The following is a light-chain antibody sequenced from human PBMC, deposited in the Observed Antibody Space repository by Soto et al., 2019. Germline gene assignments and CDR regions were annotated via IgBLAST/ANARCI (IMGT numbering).Light chain of an antibody. V-gene: IGLV2-23*02. CDR3: CSYAGRSDYV. Sequence: QSVLTQPAPVSGSPGQSITISCTGTNSNVGNYNLVSWYQQHPGRAPKLLIYEVTKRPSGVSNRFSASKSGNTASLTISGLQAEDEADYYCCSYAGRSDYVFGTGTKGTVL. CDR1: NSNVGNYNL. CDR2: EVT. J-gene: IGLJ1*01.